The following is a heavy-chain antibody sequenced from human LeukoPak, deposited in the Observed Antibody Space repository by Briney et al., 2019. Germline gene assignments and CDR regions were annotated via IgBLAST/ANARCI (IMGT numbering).Heavy chain of an antibody. CDR2: IYYSGST. Sequence: SETLSLTCTVSGGSISSSSYYWGWIRQPPGKGLEWIGSIYYSGSTNYNPSLKSRVTISVDTSKNQFSLKLSSVTAADTAVYYCAIRYSSSLKYFQHWGQGTLVTVSS. CDR3: AIRYSSSLKYFQH. D-gene: IGHD6-13*01. V-gene: IGHV4-39*07. J-gene: IGHJ1*01. CDR1: GGSISSSSYY.